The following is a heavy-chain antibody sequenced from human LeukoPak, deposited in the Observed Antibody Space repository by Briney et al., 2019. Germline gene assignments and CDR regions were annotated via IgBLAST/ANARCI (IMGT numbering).Heavy chain of an antibody. CDR1: GGSISSGGYY. Sequence: SQTLSLTCTVSGGSISSGGYYWSWIRQHPGKGLEWIGYIYYSGSTYYNPSLKSRVTISVDTSKNQFSLKLSSVTAADTAVYYCARGGEYCSSTSCNTSEDIYYYYYGMDVWGQGTTVTVSS. V-gene: IGHV4-31*03. J-gene: IGHJ6*02. CDR3: ARGGEYCSSTSCNTSEDIYYYYYGMDV. D-gene: IGHD2-2*02. CDR2: IYYSGST.